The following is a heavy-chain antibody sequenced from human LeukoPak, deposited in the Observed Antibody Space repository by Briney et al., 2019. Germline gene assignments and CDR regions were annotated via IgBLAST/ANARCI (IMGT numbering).Heavy chain of an antibody. CDR2: INPSGGST. J-gene: IGHJ4*02. V-gene: IGHV1-46*01. CDR1: GYTFTSYY. Sequence: GASVKVSCKASGYTFTSYYMHWVRQAPGQGLEWMGIINPSGGSTSYAQKFQGRVTMTRDMSTSTVYMELSSLRSEDTAVYYCASIEEGEGYDSRGWGQGTLVTVSS. CDR3: ASIEEGEGYDSRG. D-gene: IGHD3-22*01.